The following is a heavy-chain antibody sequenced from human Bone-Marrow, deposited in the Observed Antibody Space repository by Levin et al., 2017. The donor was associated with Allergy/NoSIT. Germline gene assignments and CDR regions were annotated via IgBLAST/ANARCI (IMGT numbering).Heavy chain of an antibody. CDR2: IKEDGSEK. CDR1: GFTFSNSW. D-gene: IGHD5-24*01. Sequence: GESLKISCAASGFTFSNSWMSWVRQAPGKGLEWVANIKEDGSEKYYVDSVKGRFTISRDNAKNSLFLQMNSLRVEDTAVYYCARDQFRRATIGARWFEAWGQGTLVTVSS. CDR3: ARDQFRRATIGARWFEA. J-gene: IGHJ5*02. V-gene: IGHV3-7*01.